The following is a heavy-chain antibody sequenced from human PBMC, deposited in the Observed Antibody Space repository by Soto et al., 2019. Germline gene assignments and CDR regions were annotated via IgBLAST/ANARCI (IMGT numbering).Heavy chain of an antibody. CDR2: IHYSGTT. CDR1: GGSMRNYF. Sequence: PSETLSLTCTVSGGSMRNYFWTWIRQPPGKGLEWIGYIHYSGTTSFFPSYNPSLRSRVTISEDTSENQFSLKLLSVTTADTAVYFRAAGEASSRNLAPYYLDFWGQGTLVTVSS. V-gene: IGHV4-59*01. J-gene: IGHJ4*02. D-gene: IGHD6-13*01. CDR3: AAGEASSRNLAPYYLDF.